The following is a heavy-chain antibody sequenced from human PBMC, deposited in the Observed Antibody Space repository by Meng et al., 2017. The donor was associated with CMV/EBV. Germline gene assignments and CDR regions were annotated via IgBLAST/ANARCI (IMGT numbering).Heavy chain of an antibody. Sequence: QVQVVEAGGGVVQPGGSLRLSCAASGFTFSSYGMHWVRQAPGKGLEWVAFIRYDGSNKYYADSVKGRFTISRDNSKNTLYLQMNSLRAEDTAVYYCAKDTGFGGYFDYWGQGTLVTVSS. CDR2: IRYDGSNK. CDR3: AKDTGFGGYFDY. V-gene: IGHV3-30*02. J-gene: IGHJ4*02. CDR1: GFTFSSYG. D-gene: IGHD3-16*01.